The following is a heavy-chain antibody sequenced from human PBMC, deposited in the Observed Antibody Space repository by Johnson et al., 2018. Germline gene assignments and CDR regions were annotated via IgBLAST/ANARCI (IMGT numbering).Heavy chain of an antibody. D-gene: IGHD3-10*02. Sequence: VQLVESGGGLVQPGRSLRLSCTTSGFTFGDFALSWFRQAPGKGLDWVGFIRGKAYGGTTEYAASVNGKLTISRDDSKSIAYRQMNNLKTEDPAVYYCSRDYVSPGFDPFDIWGQGTMVTVSS. J-gene: IGHJ3*02. V-gene: IGHV3-49*03. CDR3: SRDYVSPGFDPFDI. CDR2: IRGKAYGGTT. CDR1: GFTFGDFA.